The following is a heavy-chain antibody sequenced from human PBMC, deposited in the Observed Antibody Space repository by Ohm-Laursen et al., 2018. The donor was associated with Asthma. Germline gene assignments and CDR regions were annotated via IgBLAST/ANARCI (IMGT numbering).Heavy chain of an antibody. CDR2: IFGSTGT. CDR3: AISLTTPGAFDI. J-gene: IGHJ3*02. CDR1: GFIVSTKF. Sequence: GSLRLSCAASGFIVSTKFMIWVRQAPGKGLDWVSVIFGSTGTNYADSVKGRFTISRDNSKNTIYLQMNSLRAEGTAVYYCAISLTTPGAFDIWGQGTMITVSS. V-gene: IGHV3-53*01. D-gene: IGHD1/OR15-1a*01.